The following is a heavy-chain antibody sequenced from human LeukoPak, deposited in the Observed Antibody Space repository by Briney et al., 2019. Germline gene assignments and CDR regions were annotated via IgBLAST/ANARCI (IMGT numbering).Heavy chain of an antibody. J-gene: IGHJ4*02. D-gene: IGHD7-27*01. CDR3: MCWGTDNH. Sequence: GGSLRLSCTFSGLTFRSYWMNWVRQAAGRGLEWVANINPGGNEIRSVDSVKGRSIISRDNAKNSLDLQMSSLRVEDTAVYYCMCWGTDNHWGQGILVTVSS. CDR2: INPGGNEI. V-gene: IGHV3-7*01. CDR1: GLTFRSYW.